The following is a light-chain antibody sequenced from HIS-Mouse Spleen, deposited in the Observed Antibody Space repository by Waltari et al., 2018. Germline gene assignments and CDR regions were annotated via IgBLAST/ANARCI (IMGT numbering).Light chain of an antibody. V-gene: IGLV3-10*01. CDR3: YLTDSSGNHRV. CDR1: ALPKKY. Sequence: SYELTQPPSVSVSPGQTARITCSGDALPKKYAYWYQQKSGQAPVLVIYEDSKRPAGIPEGFSGSSAGTMATLTSSGAQVEEEADYYCYLTDSSGNHRVFGGGTKLTVL. J-gene: IGLJ2*01. CDR2: EDS.